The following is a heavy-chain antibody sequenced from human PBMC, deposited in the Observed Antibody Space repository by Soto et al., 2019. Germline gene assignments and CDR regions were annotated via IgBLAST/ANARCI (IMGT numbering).Heavy chain of an antibody. Sequence: SETLSLTCTVSGGSIRSYYGSWIRQPPGKGLEWIGYIYYSGSTNYNPSLKSRVTISVDTSKNQFSLKLSSVTAADTAVYYCASVTRTCISTSCYRYYYGMDVWGQGTTVTVSS. CDR3: ASVTRTCISTSCYRYYYGMDV. D-gene: IGHD2-2*02. J-gene: IGHJ6*02. CDR2: IYYSGST. CDR1: GGSIRSYY. V-gene: IGHV4-59*01.